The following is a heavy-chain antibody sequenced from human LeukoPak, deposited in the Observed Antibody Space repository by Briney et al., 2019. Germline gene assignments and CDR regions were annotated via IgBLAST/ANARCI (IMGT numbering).Heavy chain of an antibody. J-gene: IGHJ4*02. CDR1: GFTFSGYS. Sequence: GGSLRLSCVGSGFTFSGYSMNWVRQAPGKGLEWVSSISSSTSYIHYADLVRGRFTISRDNAKSSVYLQMNSLRAEDTAVYYCATDPWQGRGLLDYWGQGTLVTVSS. D-gene: IGHD3-10*01. V-gene: IGHV3-21*01. CDR3: ATDPWQGRGLLDY. CDR2: ISSSTSYI.